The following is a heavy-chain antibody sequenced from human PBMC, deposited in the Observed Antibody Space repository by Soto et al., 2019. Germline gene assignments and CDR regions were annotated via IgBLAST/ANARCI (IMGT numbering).Heavy chain of an antibody. CDR1: RFTFSSHG. CDR2: ISYDGSNK. V-gene: IGHV3-30*18. D-gene: IGHD3-16*01. J-gene: IGHJ4*02. Sequence: QTVGSLRLSCAASRFTFSSHGMHWVRQAPGKGLEWVAIISYDGSNKYYADSVKGRFTISRDNSKDTLYLQMNSLRAEDTAIYYCAKDRVESGMGEIDYWGQGNLVTVSS. CDR3: AKDRVESGMGEIDY.